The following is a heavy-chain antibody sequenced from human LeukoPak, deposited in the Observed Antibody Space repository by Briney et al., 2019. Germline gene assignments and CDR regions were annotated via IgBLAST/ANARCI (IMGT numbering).Heavy chain of an antibody. Sequence: GGSLRLSCVASGFTFSSYNMNWVRQAPGRGLEWVSYISSSSGTIYYADSVKGRFTISRDNAKNSLYLQMNSLRAEDTAVYYCARDGVEFYNWFDPWGQGTLVTVSS. V-gene: IGHV3-48*01. D-gene: IGHD2-21*01. CDR3: ARDGVEFYNWFDP. CDR2: ISSSSGTI. J-gene: IGHJ5*02. CDR1: GFTFSSYN.